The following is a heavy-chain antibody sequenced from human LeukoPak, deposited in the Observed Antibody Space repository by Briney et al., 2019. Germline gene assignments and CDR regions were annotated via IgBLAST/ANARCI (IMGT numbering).Heavy chain of an antibody. J-gene: IGHJ4*02. Sequence: GGSLRLSCAASEFSFSSYWMHWVRQAPGKGLVWVSRISPDGSSASYADSVRGRFTISRDNAKNTLYLQMNSLRAEDTAVYYCARDPSGWHSMDYWGQGILVTVSS. CDR2: ISPDGSSA. V-gene: IGHV3-74*01. D-gene: IGHD6-19*01. CDR3: ARDPSGWHSMDY. CDR1: EFSFSSYW.